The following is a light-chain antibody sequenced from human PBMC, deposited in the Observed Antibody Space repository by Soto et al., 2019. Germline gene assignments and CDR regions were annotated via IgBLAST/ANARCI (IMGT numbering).Light chain of an antibody. CDR3: CSYAGNYGYV. CDR2: DVS. J-gene: IGLJ1*01. CDR1: VSGLGHYNS. Sequence: HSPLTQTSSVSGSPGQSFTISCTRTVSGLGHYNSVSWYQSHPGKAPKLIIFDVSERPAGVPHRSSGSKSANTASLTISGLEAEDEADYYCCSYAGNYGYVFGAGTTVTVL. V-gene: IGLV2-11*01.